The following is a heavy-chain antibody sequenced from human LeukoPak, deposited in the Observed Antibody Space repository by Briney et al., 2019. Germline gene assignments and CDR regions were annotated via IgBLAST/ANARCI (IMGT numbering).Heavy chain of an antibody. CDR1: GFTFSSYS. CDR3: ATDSLLSGYDWPYYFDY. CDR2: ISSSSSYI. J-gene: IGHJ4*02. Sequence: GGSLRLSCAASGFTFSSYSMNWVRQAPGKGLEWVSSISSSSSYIYYADSVKGRFTISRDNAKNSLYPQMNSLRAEDTAVYYCATDSLLSGYDWPYYFDYWGQGTLVTVSS. V-gene: IGHV3-21*01. D-gene: IGHD5-12*01.